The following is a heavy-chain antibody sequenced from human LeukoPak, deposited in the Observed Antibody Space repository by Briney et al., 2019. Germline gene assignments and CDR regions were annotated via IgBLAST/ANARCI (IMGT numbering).Heavy chain of an antibody. V-gene: IGHV3-23*01. CDR2: IRLGGGLT. CDR1: GFTFMNYV. D-gene: IGHD3-10*01. Sequence: PGGSLRLSCSGSGFTFMNYVMAWVRLAPGKGLEWVSSIRLGGGLTHSADPVKGRFIISRDMNTLFLQMNNLRPEDTAMYYCARKITMVRGPLIKGYFDLWGRGTLVSVSS. J-gene: IGHJ2*01. CDR3: ARKITMVRGPLIKGYFDL.